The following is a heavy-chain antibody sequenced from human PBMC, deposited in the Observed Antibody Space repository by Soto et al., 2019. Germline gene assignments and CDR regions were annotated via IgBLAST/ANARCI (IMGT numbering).Heavy chain of an antibody. CDR3: ARGRDHYFDF. CDR2: INAGNGNT. Sequence: GASVKVSCKASGFTFSTYVMDWVRQAPGQRLEWLGWINAGNGNTRYSQKFQGRVTITRDTSAATVYMELSSLRPDDTAVYYCARGRDHYFDFWGQGTLVTVSS. CDR1: GFTFSTYV. V-gene: IGHV1-3*01. J-gene: IGHJ4*02.